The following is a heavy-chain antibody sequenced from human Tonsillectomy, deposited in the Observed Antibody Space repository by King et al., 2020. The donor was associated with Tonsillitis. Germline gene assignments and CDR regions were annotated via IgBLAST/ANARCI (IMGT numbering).Heavy chain of an antibody. CDR1: GFIFRNAW. V-gene: IGHV3-15*01. J-gene: IGHJ4*02. Sequence: VQLVESGGGLVKPGGSLRLSCAASGFIFRNAWMTWVRQAPGKGLEWVGRIKSKTDGGTIDYAAPVKARFTISRDDSKNTLYLQMNSLKTEDTAVYYCTQEGAIVATTATFDYWGQGTLVTVSS. CDR3: TQEGAIVATTATFDY. CDR2: IKSKTDGGTI. D-gene: IGHD5-12*01.